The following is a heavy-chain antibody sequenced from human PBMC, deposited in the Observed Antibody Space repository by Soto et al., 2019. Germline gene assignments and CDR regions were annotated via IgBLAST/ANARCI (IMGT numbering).Heavy chain of an antibody. J-gene: IGHJ5*02. V-gene: IGHV4-30-2*03. Sequence: SETLSLTYAVVGDSLRGQSWNWIRQSPGKGLEWIGSIFYLGSSYYNPSLKSRVTMSVDTSKNQFSLRLRSVTAADTALYFCARHSLALRKNNWFDPWGQGIMVTVSS. CDR3: ARHSLALRKNNWFDP. CDR1: GDSLRGQS. D-gene: IGHD3-3*02. CDR2: IFYLGSS.